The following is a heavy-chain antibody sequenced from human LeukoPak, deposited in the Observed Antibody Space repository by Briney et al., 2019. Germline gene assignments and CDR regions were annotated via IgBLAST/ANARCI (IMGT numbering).Heavy chain of an antibody. CDR2: ISGSGDST. Sequence: PGGSLRLSCAASGITFTNFGMSWVRQAPGKGLEWVSGISGSGDSTYYADSVKGRFTISRDNFKNTLYLQMNSLRVEDTAVYYCAQGHSAHGTGFDGWGQGTLVIASS. D-gene: IGHD1-1*01. J-gene: IGHJ4*02. V-gene: IGHV3-23*01. CDR1: GITFTNFG. CDR3: AQGHSAHGTGFDG.